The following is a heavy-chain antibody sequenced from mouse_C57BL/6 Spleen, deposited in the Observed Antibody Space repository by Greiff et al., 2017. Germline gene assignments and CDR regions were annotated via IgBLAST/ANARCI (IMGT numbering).Heavy chain of an antibody. CDR3: ARSTYDGSSYNWYFDV. Sequence: QVQLQQSGAELVRPGTSVKLSCKASGYTFTSYWMHWVKQRPGQGLEWIGVIDPSDSYTNYNQKFKGKATLTVDTSSSTAYMQLSSLTSEDSAVYYCARSTYDGSSYNWYFDVWGTGTTVTVSS. D-gene: IGHD1-1*01. J-gene: IGHJ1*03. CDR2: IDPSDSYT. V-gene: IGHV1-59*01. CDR1: GYTFTSYW.